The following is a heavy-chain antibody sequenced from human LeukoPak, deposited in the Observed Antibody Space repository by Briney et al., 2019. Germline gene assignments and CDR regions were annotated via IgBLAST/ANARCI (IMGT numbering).Heavy chain of an antibody. CDR3: ARANYHNN. CDR2: ISGDGSNT. Sequence: GGSLRLSCVASGFSFNTYWMHWVRQAPGKGLVWVSRISGDGSNTTYADSVKGRFTISRDNAKNTVYLQMNSLRAEDTAVHYCARANYHNNWGQGTLVTVSS. V-gene: IGHV3-74*01. CDR1: GFSFNTYW. J-gene: IGHJ4*02. D-gene: IGHD3-9*01.